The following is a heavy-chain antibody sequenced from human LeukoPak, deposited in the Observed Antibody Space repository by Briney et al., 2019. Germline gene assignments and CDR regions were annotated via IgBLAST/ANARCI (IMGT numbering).Heavy chain of an antibody. CDR1: GVTFSSYS. D-gene: IGHD5-18*01. CDR2: ISSSSSYI. Sequence: PGRSLRLSCAASGVTFSSYSMNWVRQAPGKGLEWVSSISSSSSYIYYADSVKGRFTISRDNAKNSLYLQMNSLRAEDTAVYYCAREGHQLWSTRNKYYFDYWGQGTLVTVSS. V-gene: IGHV3-21*01. J-gene: IGHJ4*02. CDR3: AREGHQLWSTRNKYYFDY.